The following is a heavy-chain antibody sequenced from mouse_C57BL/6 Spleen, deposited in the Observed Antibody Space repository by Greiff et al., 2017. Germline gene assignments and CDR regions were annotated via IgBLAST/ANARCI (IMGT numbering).Heavy chain of an antibody. CDR2: ISYDGSN. CDR1: GYSINSGYY. CDR3: ARDSAWFAY. D-gene: IGHD3-1*01. J-gene: IGHJ3*01. Sequence: EVQRVESGPGLVKPSQSLSLTCSVTGYSINSGYYWNWIRQFPGNKLEWVGYISYDGSNNYNPSLKNRISITRDSSKNQFFLTLNSVTTEDTATYYCARDSAWFAYWGQGTLVTVSA. V-gene: IGHV3-6*01.